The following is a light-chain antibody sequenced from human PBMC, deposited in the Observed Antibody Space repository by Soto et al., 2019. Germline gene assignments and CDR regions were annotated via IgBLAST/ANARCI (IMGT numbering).Light chain of an antibody. Sequence: QSVLTQPPSASGTPGQRVTISCSGSSSNIGSNYVYWYQQLPGTAPKLLIYRNNQRPSGVPDRCSGSKYGTSASLAISGLRYDEEANYYCAAGDDSRSGVVFGAGTKLTVL. CDR3: AAGDDSRSGVV. J-gene: IGLJ3*02. V-gene: IGLV1-47*01. CDR1: SSNIGSNY. CDR2: RNN.